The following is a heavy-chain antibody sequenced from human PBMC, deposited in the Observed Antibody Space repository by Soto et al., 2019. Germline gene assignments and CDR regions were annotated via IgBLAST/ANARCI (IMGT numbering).Heavy chain of an antibody. J-gene: IGHJ4*02. CDR1: GGSISSGDYY. CDR2: IYYSGST. Sequence: SDTLSLTCTVAGGSISSGDYYWSWIRQPPGKGLEWIGYIYYSGSTYYNPSLKSRVTISVDTSKNQFSLKLSSVTAADTAVYYCARVFFYTLTGVGAYYFAFWGKGTLVPVTS. CDR3: ARVFFYTLTGVGAYYFAF. D-gene: IGHD1-20*01. V-gene: IGHV4-30-4*02.